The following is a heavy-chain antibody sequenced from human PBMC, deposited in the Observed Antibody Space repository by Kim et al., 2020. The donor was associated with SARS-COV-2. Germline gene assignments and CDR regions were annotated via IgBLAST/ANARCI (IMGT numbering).Heavy chain of an antibody. CDR3: AKALAAAGGR. J-gene: IGHJ4*02. V-gene: IGHV3-30*02. CDR2: SNN. Sequence: SNNSYAEPLKGRFTISKDNSKNTLYLQMNSLRAEDTAVYYCAKALAAAGGRWGQGTLVTVSS. D-gene: IGHD6-13*01.